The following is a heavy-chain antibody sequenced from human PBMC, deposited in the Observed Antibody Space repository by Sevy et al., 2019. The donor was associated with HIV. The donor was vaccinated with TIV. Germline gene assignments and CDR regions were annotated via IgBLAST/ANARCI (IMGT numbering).Heavy chain of an antibody. Sequence: SETLSLTCTVSGDSISNYYWSWIRQPPGKGLEWLGYIYHSGSTNWNPSLKSRVTLSLDTSKKQFSLKLTSVTAADTSVYYCARGRYFDTSGLHLDNWGQGALVTVSS. J-gene: IGHJ4*02. CDR1: GDSISNYY. D-gene: IGHD3-22*01. V-gene: IGHV4-59*01. CDR2: IYHSGST. CDR3: ARGRYFDTSGLHLDN.